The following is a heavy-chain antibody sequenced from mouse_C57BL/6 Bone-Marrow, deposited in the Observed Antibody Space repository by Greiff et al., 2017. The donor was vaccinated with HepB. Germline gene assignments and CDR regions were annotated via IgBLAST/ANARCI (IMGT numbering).Heavy chain of an antibody. V-gene: IGHV14-2*01. J-gene: IGHJ3*01. CDR1: GFNIKDYY. D-gene: IGHD2-5*01. CDR2: IDPEDGET. CDR3: ARGVYSNYSAWFAY. Sequence: VQLQQSGAELVKPGASVKLSCTASGFNIKDYYMHWVKQRTEQGLEWIGRIDPEDGETKYAPKVQGKATITADTSSNTAYLQLSSLTSEDTAVYYCARGVYSNYSAWFAYWGQGTLVTVSA.